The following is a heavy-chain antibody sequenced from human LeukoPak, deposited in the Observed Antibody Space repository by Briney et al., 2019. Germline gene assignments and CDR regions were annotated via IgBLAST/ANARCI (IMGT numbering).Heavy chain of an antibody. CDR1: GFTFTRSA. J-gene: IGHJ3*02. V-gene: IGHV1-58*01. Sequence: SVKVSCKASGFTFTRSAVQWVRQARGQRLEWIGWTVVGSGNTNYAQKFQERVTIIRDMSTSTAYMELSSLRSEDTAVYYCAAARNDWAFDIWGQGTMVTVSS. CDR3: AAARNDWAFDI. CDR2: TVVGSGNT. D-gene: IGHD1-1*01.